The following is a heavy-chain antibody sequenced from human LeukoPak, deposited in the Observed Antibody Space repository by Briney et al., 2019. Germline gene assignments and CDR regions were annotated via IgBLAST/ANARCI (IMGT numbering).Heavy chain of an antibody. D-gene: IGHD3-16*02. CDR3: AKDGGRYRFDY. Sequence: GGSLRLSCVAPGFPFNAYNIHWIRQAPGRGLEWVSFIRSDETEIHYADFAKGRFTISRDKSKNSVYLQMNSLRPDDTALYYCAKDGGRYRFDYWGQGTMVTVSS. V-gene: IGHV3-30*02. CDR1: GFPFNAYN. CDR2: IRSDETEI. J-gene: IGHJ4*02.